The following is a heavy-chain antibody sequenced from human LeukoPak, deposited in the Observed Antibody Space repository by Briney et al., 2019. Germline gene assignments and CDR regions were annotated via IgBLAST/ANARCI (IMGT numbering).Heavy chain of an antibody. CDR2: IYHSGST. V-gene: IGHV4-38-2*01. CDR1: GYSISSGYY. Sequence: SETLSLTCAASGYSISSGYYWGWIRQPPGKGLEWIGSIYHSGSTYYNPSLKSRVTISVDTSKNQFSLKLSSVTAADTAVYYCASLGLLWFGESGDYWGQGTLVTVSS. D-gene: IGHD3-10*01. J-gene: IGHJ4*02. CDR3: ASLGLLWFGESGDY.